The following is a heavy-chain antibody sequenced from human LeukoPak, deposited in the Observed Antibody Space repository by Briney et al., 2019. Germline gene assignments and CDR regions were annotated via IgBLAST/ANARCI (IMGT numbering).Heavy chain of an antibody. J-gene: IGHJ3*02. D-gene: IGHD2-8*01. CDR2: IKSKTDGGTT. Sequence: GGSLRLSCAASGFTFSRYWMSWVRQAPGKGLEWVGRIKSKTDGGTTDYAAPVKGRFTISRDDSKNTLYLQMNSLKTEDTAVYYCTSFPRDIVLMVYALGYAFDIWGQGTMVTVSS. V-gene: IGHV3-15*01. CDR3: TSFPRDIVLMVYALGYAFDI. CDR1: GFTFSRYW.